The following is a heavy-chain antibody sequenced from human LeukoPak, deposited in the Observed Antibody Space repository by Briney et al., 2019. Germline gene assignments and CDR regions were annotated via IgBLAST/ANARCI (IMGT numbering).Heavy chain of an antibody. CDR3: ASFTVTKAFDI. J-gene: IGHJ3*02. CDR1: GGSISSSGQY. V-gene: IGHV4-39*01. D-gene: IGHD4-17*01. Sequence: SETLSLTCTVSGGSISSSGQYWGWIRQPPGKGLEWIGTIYYSGSTYYNPSLKSRVTVSVDTSKNQFSLKLSSVTAADTAVYYCASFTVTKAFDIWGQGTMVTVSS. CDR2: IYYSGST.